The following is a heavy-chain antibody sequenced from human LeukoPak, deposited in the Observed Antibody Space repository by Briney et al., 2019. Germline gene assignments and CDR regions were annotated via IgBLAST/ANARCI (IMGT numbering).Heavy chain of an antibody. CDR3: ARDKVDFGAVADIDY. V-gene: IGHV1-18*01. CDR1: GYTFTSYG. CDR2: ISGYNGNT. Sequence: VASVKVSCTASGYTFTSYGISWVRQAPGQGLEWMGWISGYNGNTNYAQKFQGRVTMTTDTSTNTAYMELRSLRSDDTAVYYCARDKVDFGAVADIDYWGQGTLVTVSS. D-gene: IGHD6-19*01. J-gene: IGHJ4*02.